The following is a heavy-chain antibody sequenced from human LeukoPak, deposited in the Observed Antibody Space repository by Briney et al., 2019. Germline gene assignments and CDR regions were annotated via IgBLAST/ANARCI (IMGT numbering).Heavy chain of an antibody. Sequence: ASVKVSCKASGYTFTSYHMHWVRQAPGQGLGWMGIINPSGGSTNYAQRFRGRVTMTRDMPTGTVYMELSSLTSEDTAVYYCAREAITIFGLVRTQTTKGPHRFDPWGQGTLVTVSS. J-gene: IGHJ5*02. CDR1: GYTFTSYH. CDR3: AREAITIFGLVRTQTTKGPHRFDP. D-gene: IGHD3-3*01. V-gene: IGHV1-46*01. CDR2: INPSGGST.